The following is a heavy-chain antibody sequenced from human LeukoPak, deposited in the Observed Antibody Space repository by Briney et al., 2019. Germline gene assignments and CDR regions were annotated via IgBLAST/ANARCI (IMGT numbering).Heavy chain of an antibody. Sequence: SVKVSCKASGGTFSSYAISWVRQAPGQGLEWMGRIIPILGIANYAQKFQGRVTITADKSTSTAYMELRSLRSDDTAVYYCARIYNNRITGTTGYFDYWGQGTLVTVSS. J-gene: IGHJ4*02. D-gene: IGHD1-7*01. V-gene: IGHV1-69*04. CDR2: IIPILGIA. CDR3: ARIYNNRITGTTGYFDY. CDR1: GGTFSSYA.